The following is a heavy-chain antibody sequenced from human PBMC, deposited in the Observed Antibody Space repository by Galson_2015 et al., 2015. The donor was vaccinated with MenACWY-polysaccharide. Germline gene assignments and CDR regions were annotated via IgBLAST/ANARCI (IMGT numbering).Heavy chain of an antibody. V-gene: IGHV3-15*01. D-gene: IGHD3-10*01. Sequence: SLRLSCAASGFTFSSYTLRWVRQAPEKGLEWDGRIKSKYNGGTTDYAAPVKGRFSISRDDSQSTAYLQMNSLRTDDTGIYYCTTWGRDVYWGQGTVVTVSP. CDR1: GFTFSSYT. CDR3: TTWGRDVY. CDR2: IKSKYNGGTT. J-gene: IGHJ4*02.